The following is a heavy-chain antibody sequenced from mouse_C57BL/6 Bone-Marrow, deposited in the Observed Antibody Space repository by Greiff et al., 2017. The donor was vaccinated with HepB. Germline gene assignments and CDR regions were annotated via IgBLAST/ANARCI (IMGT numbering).Heavy chain of an antibody. CDR3: AKKDGSSYGYAMDY. D-gene: IGHD1-1*01. CDR2: IWRGGST. CDR1: GFSLTSYG. V-gene: IGHV2-5*01. Sequence: QVQLQQSGPGLVQPSQSLSITCTVSGFSLTSYGVHWVRPSPGKGLEWLGVIWRGGSTDYNAAFMSRLSITKDNSKSQVFFKMNSLQADDTAIYYCAKKDGSSYGYAMDYWGQGTSVTVSS. J-gene: IGHJ4*01.